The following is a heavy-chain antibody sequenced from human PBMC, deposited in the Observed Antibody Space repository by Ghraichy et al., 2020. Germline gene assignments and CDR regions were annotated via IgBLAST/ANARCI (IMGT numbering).Heavy chain of an antibody. J-gene: IGHJ4*02. CDR2: ISAYNGNT. V-gene: IGHV1-18*01. D-gene: IGHD3-10*01. CDR1: GYTITSYG. CDR3: ARVHHYGSGSYLRKDFDY. Sequence: ASVKVSCKASGYTITSYGISWVRQAPGQGLEWMGWISAYNGNTNYAQKVQGRVTMTTDTSTSTAYMELRSLRSDDTAVYYCARVHHYGSGSYLRKDFDYWGQGTLVTVSS.